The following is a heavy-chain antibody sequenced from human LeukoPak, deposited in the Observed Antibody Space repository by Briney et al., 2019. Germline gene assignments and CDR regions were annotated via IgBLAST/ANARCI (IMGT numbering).Heavy chain of an antibody. D-gene: IGHD5-12*01. CDR1: GYTFTSYG. J-gene: IGHJ4*02. V-gene: IGHV1-18*01. CDR2: ISAYAGKT. CDR3: ARDLGNRVATTPDH. Sequence: ASVKVSCKAYGYTFTSYGITWVRQAPGQGPELMGWISAYAGKTEYAQKFQGRVTMTTDTSTNTAYMELRSLGSDDTAVYYCARDLGNRVATTPDHWGQGTLVTVYS.